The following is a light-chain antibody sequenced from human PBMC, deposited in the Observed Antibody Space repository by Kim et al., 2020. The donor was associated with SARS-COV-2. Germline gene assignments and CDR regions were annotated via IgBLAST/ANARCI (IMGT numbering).Light chain of an antibody. V-gene: IGKV1-9*01. CDR1: QAISSY. J-gene: IGKJ4*01. CDR3: QQLNSYPLT. Sequence: DIQLTQSPSFLSASVGDRVSITCRASQAISSYLAWYQQKPGKAPKLLIYAASTLQSGVPSRFSGSGSGTEFTLTISSLQPEDCATYYCQQLNSYPLTFGGGTKVDIK. CDR2: AAS.